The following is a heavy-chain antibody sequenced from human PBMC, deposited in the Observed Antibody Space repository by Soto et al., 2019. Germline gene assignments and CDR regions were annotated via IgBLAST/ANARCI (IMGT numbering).Heavy chain of an antibody. J-gene: IGHJ4*02. CDR2: IYSGGST. Sequence: EVQLVESGGGLVQPGGSLRLSCAASGFTVSSNYMSWVRQAPGKGLEWVSIIYSGGSTYYADSAKGRFTLSRDNSKNTLYLQMNSLRAEDTAVYYCARGYCSGGSCYPAPFDYWGQGTLVTVSS. D-gene: IGHD2-15*01. CDR3: ARGYCSGGSCYPAPFDY. CDR1: GFTVSSNY. V-gene: IGHV3-66*01.